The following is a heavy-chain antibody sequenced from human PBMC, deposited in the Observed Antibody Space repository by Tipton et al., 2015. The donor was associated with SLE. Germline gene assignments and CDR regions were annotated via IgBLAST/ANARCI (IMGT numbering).Heavy chain of an antibody. CDR3: ASAGRDYGDYTSYFQH. CDR1: GYTFTGYY. Sequence: QSGPEVKKPGASVKVSCKASGYTFTGYYMHWVRQAPGQGLEWMGRINPNSGGTNYAQKFQGRVTMTRDKSISTAYMELSRLRSDDTAEYYCASAGRDYGDYTSYFQHWGHGTLVTVAS. J-gene: IGHJ1*01. D-gene: IGHD4-17*01. V-gene: IGHV1-2*06. CDR2: INPNSGGT.